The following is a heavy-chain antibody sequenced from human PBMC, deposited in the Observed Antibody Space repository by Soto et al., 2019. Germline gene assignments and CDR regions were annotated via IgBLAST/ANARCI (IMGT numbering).Heavy chain of an antibody. V-gene: IGHV3-30*18. CDR1: GFTFSSYG. CDR2: ISYDGSNK. J-gene: IGHJ4*02. CDR3: AKDRFGSYSFDY. Sequence: QVQLVESGGGVVQPGRSLRLSCAASGFTFSSYGMHWVRQAPGKGLEWVAVISYDGSNKYYVDSVKGRFTISRDNSKNTLYLQMNSLRAEDTAVYYCAKDRFGSYSFDYWGQGTLVTVSS. D-gene: IGHD1-26*01.